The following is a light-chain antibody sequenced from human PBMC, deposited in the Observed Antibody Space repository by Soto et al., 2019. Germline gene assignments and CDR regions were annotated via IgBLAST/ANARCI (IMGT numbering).Light chain of an antibody. CDR2: GAS. Sequence: ETVLTQSPATLSLSPGERATLSCRASQSISSYLAWYQQKPGQAPRLLIYGASTRATDMPGRFSGRGAGAEFTLTISSLQSEDFAVYYCQQYRSWPRTFGQGTKVDIK. CDR1: QSISSY. CDR3: QQYRSWPRT. J-gene: IGKJ1*01. V-gene: IGKV3-15*01.